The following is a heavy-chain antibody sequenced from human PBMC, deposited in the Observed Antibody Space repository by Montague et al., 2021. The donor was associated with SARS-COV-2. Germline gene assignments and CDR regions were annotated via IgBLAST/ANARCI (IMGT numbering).Heavy chain of an antibody. CDR2: TTGTSSLV. CDR3: ARSTGHFDY. CDR1: GFTFSIYS. V-gene: IGHV3-48*02. J-gene: IGHJ4*02. Sequence: SLRLSCSASGFTFSIYSMNWVRQAPGKGLEWVSYTTGTSSLVHYXDSVKGRFTISRDNAQNSLYLQMNSLRDEDTAVYYCARSTGHFDYWGLGTLVTVSS. D-gene: IGHD7-27*01.